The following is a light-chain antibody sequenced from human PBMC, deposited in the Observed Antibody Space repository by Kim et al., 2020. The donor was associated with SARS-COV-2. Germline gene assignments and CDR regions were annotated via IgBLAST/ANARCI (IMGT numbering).Light chain of an antibody. Sequence: QSALTQPPSASGSPGQSVTISCTGTSSDVGGYNYVSWYQQHPGKAPKLMIYEVSKRPSGVPDRFSGSKSGNTASLTVSGLQAEDEADYYCSSYAGSIKISVVFGGGTQLTVL. CDR3: SSYAGSIKISVV. CDR2: EVS. V-gene: IGLV2-8*01. J-gene: IGLJ2*01. CDR1: SSDVGGYNY.